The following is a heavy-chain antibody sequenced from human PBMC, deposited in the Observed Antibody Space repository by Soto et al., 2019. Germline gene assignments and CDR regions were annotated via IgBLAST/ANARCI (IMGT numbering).Heavy chain of an antibody. CDR1: GGSFSGYY. V-gene: IGHV4-34*01. Sequence: QVRLQQWGAGLLKPSETLSLTCAVYGGSFSGYYWNWIRQPPGKGLEWIGEIDHSGCTKYNPSLKSRVTISVDTSKNQFSLKVSSVTAADTAVYYCARDLGLRSAGDLYYYYMDVWGKGTTVTVSS. CDR2: IDHSGCT. J-gene: IGHJ6*03. CDR3: ARDLGLRSAGDLYYYYMDV. D-gene: IGHD5-12*01.